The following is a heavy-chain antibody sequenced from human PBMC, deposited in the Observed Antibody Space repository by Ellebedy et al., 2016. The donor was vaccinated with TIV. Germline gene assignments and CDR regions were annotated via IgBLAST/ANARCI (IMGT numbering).Heavy chain of an antibody. Sequence: ASVKVSCKASGYSFTSYHIHWVRQAPGQGLEWMGLINPSGGSTSSAPKFQGRITMTRDRSTSTVYMELSSLRSEDTAVYYCGRDRPYYYDRSGDRGAFDIWGQGTMVTVSS. D-gene: IGHD3-22*01. J-gene: IGHJ3*02. V-gene: IGHV1-46*01. CDR2: INPSGGST. CDR1: GYSFTSYH. CDR3: GRDRPYYYDRSGDRGAFDI.